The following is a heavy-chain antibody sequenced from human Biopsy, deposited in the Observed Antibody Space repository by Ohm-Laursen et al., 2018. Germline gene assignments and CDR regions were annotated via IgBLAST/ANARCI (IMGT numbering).Heavy chain of an antibody. CDR2: VSYWGTT. J-gene: IGHJ4*02. Sequence: SDTLSLTCPVSTISITNFGDQWDWIRQAPGKGLEWIGTVSYWGTTHYNPSLTSRVTISIDRSQSQFSMRLSSVAAADTAVYYCARRHNDGSGYHYFDYWGQGIRVSVSS. V-gene: IGHV4-39*01. CDR3: ARRHNDGSGYHYFDY. D-gene: IGHD3-22*01. CDR1: TISITNFGDQ.